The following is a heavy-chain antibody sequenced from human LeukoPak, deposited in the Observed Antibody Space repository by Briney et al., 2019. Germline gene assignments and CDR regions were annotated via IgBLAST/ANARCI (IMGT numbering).Heavy chain of an antibody. CDR2: ISSDGSNI. CDR3: AKDLRITIFGVVIRGRSGMDV. D-gene: IGHD3-3*01. CDR1: GFIFRNYA. J-gene: IGHJ6*02. V-gene: IGHV3-30-3*01. Sequence: GGSLRLSCAASGFIFRNYAMHWVRQAPGKGLEWVALISSDGSNIYYADSVKGRFTVSRDNSKNTLYLQMNSLRPEDTAVYYCAKDLRITIFGVVIRGRSGMDVWGQGTTVTVSS.